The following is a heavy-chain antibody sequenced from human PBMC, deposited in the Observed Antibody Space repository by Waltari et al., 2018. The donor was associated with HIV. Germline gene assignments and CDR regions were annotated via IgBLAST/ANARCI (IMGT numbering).Heavy chain of an antibody. D-gene: IGHD6-13*01. CDR2: IYYSGST. V-gene: IGHV4-59*01. J-gene: IGHJ6*02. CDR1: GGSISSYY. Sequence: QVQLQESGPGLVKPSETLSLTCTVSGGSISSYYWSWIRQPPGKGLEWIGYIYYSGSTNYNPSLKSRVTISVDTSKNQFSLKLSSVTAADTAVYYCAGLAAAAPDPYYYYGMDVWGQGTTVTVSS. CDR3: AGLAAAAPDPYYYYGMDV.